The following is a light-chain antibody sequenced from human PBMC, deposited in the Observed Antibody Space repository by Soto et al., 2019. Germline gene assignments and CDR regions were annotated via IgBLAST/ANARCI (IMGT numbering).Light chain of an antibody. V-gene: IGLV1-44*01. CDR1: SSNIGSNT. Sequence: VLTQPPSASGTPGQRVTLSCSGSSSNIGSNTVNWYQQLPGTAPKVLIYNNNQRPSGVPERFSGAKSGTSASLAISGLQSEDEAEYYCAAWDDSLNVVFGGGTKLTVL. CDR2: NNN. J-gene: IGLJ2*01. CDR3: AAWDDSLNVV.